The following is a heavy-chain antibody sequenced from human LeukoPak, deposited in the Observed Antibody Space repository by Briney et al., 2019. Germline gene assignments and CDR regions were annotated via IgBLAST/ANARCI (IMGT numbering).Heavy chain of an antibody. CDR3: VKGRCSGSSCYGGDY. J-gene: IGHJ4*02. CDR1: GFTFSSYA. CDR2: ITSNGGST. V-gene: IGHV3-64D*06. Sequence: PGGSLRLSCSASGFTFSSYAMNWVRQAPGKGLEYASAITSNGGSTYYADSVKGRFTISRDNSKNTLYLQMSSLRVEDTAVYYCVKGRCSGSSCYGGDYWGQGTLVTVSS. D-gene: IGHD2-2*01.